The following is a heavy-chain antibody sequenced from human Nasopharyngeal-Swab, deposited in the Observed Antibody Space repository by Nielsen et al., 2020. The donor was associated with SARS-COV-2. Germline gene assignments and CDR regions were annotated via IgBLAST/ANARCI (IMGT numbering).Heavy chain of an antibody. CDR3: ARARDGYATWFYY. Sequence: GVLKISCAASGFTFSSYSMNWVRQAPGKGLEWVSSISSSSSYIYYADSVKGGFTISRDNAKNSLYLQMNSLRDEDTAVYYCARARDGYATWFYYWGQGTLVTVSS. CDR2: ISSSSSYI. V-gene: IGHV3-21*01. CDR1: GFTFSSYS. D-gene: IGHD5-24*01. J-gene: IGHJ4*02.